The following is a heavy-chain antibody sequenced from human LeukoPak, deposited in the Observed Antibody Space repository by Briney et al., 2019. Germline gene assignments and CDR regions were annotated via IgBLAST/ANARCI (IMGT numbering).Heavy chain of an antibody. CDR1: GYTFTDYY. V-gene: IGHV1-2*02. CDR3: ARPKVGATQGGAFDI. J-gene: IGHJ3*02. CDR2: INPNSGGT. D-gene: IGHD1-26*01. Sequence: HWASVKVSCKASGYTFTDYYIHWVRQAPGQGLEWMGWINPNSGGTNYAQKFQGRVTMTRDTSISTAYMELSRLRSDDTAVYYCARPKVGATQGGAFDIWGQGTIVTVSS.